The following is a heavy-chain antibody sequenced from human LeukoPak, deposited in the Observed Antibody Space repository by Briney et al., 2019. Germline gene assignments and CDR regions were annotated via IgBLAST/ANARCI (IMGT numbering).Heavy chain of an antibody. D-gene: IGHD1-26*01. J-gene: IGHJ4*02. CDR3: AHGVGATSGDY. Sequence: SETLSLTCAVYGGSFSGYYRSWIRQPPGKGLEWIGEINHSGSTNYNPSLKSRVTISVDTSKNQFSLKLSSVTAADTAVYYCAHGVGATSGDYWGQGTLVTVSS. CDR2: INHSGST. V-gene: IGHV4-34*01. CDR1: GGSFSGYY.